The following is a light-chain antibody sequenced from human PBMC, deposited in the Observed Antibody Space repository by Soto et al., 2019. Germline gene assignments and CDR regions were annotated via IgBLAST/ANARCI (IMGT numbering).Light chain of an antibody. Sequence: ENVLTQSPGTLSLSPGERATLSCRASQSVGRNYIAWFQQKPGQAPRLLMHTASVRATGIPDRLSGSGSGTDFALTISKLDPENFAVFYCQQYAASPLTFDGGTKVEI. V-gene: IGKV3-20*01. J-gene: IGKJ4*02. CDR3: QQYAASPLT. CDR1: QSVGRNY. CDR2: TAS.